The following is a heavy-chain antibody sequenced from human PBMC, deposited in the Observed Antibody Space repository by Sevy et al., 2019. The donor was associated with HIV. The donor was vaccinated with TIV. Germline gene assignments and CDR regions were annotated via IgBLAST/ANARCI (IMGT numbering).Heavy chain of an antibody. Sequence: GGSLRLSCAASGFSFSTYCMTWVRQAPGKGLEWVATMNQDGTERDYVDSVKGRFTISRDNTKTSLFLQMNSLSAEDTVVYYCVREGLGGFSYSLDCRGQGTLVTVSS. CDR2: MNQDGTER. CDR3: VREGLGGFSYSLDC. CDR1: GFSFSTYC. V-gene: IGHV3-7*01. D-gene: IGHD3-16*01. J-gene: IGHJ4*02.